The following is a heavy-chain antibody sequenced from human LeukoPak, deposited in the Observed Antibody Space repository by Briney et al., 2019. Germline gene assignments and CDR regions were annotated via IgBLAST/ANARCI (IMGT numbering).Heavy chain of an antibody. CDR3: ARDRSSGTYFDY. J-gene: IGHJ4*02. V-gene: IGHV3-21*01. CDR2: ISSSSSYI. CDR1: GFTFSSYS. Sequence: GGSLRLSCAASGFTFSSYSMNWVRQAPGKGREWVSSISSSSSYIYYEDSVKGRFTISRDNAKNSLYLQMNSLRAEDTAVYYCARDRSSGTYFDYWGQGTLVTVSS. D-gene: IGHD6-25*01.